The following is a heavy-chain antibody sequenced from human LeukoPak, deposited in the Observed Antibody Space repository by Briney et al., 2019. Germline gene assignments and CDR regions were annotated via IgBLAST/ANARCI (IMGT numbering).Heavy chain of an antibody. CDR2: IHYSGST. J-gene: IGHJ4*02. D-gene: IGHD6-13*01. CDR3: ATYIVVGGTRYFDY. CDR1: GGSISSYY. Sequence: SETLSLTCTVSGGSISSYYWSWIRQSPGKGLEWFGYIHYSGSTNYNPSLKSRVTILVDTSKNQFSLKLSSVTAADTAVYYCATYIVVGGTRYFDYWGQGTLVTVSS. V-gene: IGHV4-59*08.